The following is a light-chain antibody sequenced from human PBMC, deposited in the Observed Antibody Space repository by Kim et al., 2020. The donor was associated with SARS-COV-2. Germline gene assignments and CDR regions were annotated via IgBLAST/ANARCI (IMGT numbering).Light chain of an antibody. CDR1: SGSIDDNY. CDR3: QSYNRSNVV. CDR2: EDD. V-gene: IGLV6-57*03. Sequence: GKTVPISCTRSSGSIDDNYVQWYQQRPGGVPTTVIYEDDQSPSGVSDRFSGSIDNSSNSASLTISGLKTEDEADYYCQSYNRSNVVFGGGTQLTVL. J-gene: IGLJ2*01.